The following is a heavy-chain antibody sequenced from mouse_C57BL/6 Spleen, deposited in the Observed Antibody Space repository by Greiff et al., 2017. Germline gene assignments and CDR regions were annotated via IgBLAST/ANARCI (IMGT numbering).Heavy chain of an antibody. D-gene: IGHD2-4*01. CDR1: GYTFTSYT. CDR3: ARDYDDGYAMDY. J-gene: IGHJ4*01. Sequence: VQLQQSGAELARPGASVKMSCKASGYTFTSYTMHWVKQRPGQGLEWIGYINPSSGYTKYNQKFKDKATLTADKSSSTAYMQLSSLTSEDSAVYYCARDYDDGYAMDYWGQGTSVTVSS. V-gene: IGHV1-4*01. CDR2: INPSSGYT.